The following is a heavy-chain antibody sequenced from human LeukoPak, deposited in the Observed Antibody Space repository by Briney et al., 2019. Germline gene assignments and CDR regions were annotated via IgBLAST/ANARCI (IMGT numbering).Heavy chain of an antibody. J-gene: IGHJ4*02. D-gene: IGHD6-19*01. Sequence: SETLSLTCAVYGGSFSGYCWSWIRQPPGRGLEWIGEINHSGSTNYNPSLKSRVTISVDTSKNQFSLKLSSVTAADTAVYYCARGRWAVAGTYFDYWGQGTLVTVSS. CDR3: ARGRWAVAGTYFDY. CDR1: GGSFSGYC. CDR2: INHSGST. V-gene: IGHV4-34*01.